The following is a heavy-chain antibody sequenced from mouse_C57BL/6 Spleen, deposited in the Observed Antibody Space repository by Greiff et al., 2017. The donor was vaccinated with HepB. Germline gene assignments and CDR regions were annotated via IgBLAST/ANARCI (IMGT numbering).Heavy chain of an antibody. D-gene: IGHD1-1*01. J-gene: IGHJ3*01. CDR3: ARWGYGGGF. Sequence: QVQLQQSGPELVKPGASVKISCKASGYAFSSSWMNWVKQRPGKGPEWIGRIYPGDGDTNYNGKFKGKATLTADKSSSTAYMQLSSLTSEDSAVYFCARWGYGGGFWGQGALVTVSA. V-gene: IGHV1-82*01. CDR1: GYAFSSSW. CDR2: IYPGDGDT.